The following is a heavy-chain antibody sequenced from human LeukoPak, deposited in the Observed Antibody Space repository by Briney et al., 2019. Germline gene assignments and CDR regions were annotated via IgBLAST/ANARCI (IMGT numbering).Heavy chain of an antibody. CDR3: ARDRGDTVTTGGDAFDI. CDR1: GGTFSSYA. D-gene: IGHD4-17*01. J-gene: IGHJ3*02. Sequence: SVKVSCKASGGTFSSYAISWVRQAPGQGLEWMGRIIPILGIANYAQKFQGRVTITADKSTSTAYMELSSLRSEDTAVYYCARDRGDTVTTGGDAFDIWGQGTMVTVSS. CDR2: IIPILGIA. V-gene: IGHV1-69*04.